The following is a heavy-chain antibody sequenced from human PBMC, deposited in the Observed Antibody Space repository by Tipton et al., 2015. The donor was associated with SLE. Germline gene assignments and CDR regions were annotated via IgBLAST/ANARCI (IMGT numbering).Heavy chain of an antibody. CDR2: INHSGST. Sequence: LRLSCTASGFTFSSYSMNWVRQAPGKGLEWIGEINHSGSTYYNPSLKSRVTISVDTSKNQFSLKLSSVTAADTAVYYCARDEGIVVVPAVVDYYGMDVWGQGTTVTVSS. D-gene: IGHD2-2*01. J-gene: IGHJ6*02. CDR1: GFTFSSYS. V-gene: IGHV4-34*01. CDR3: ARDEGIVVVPAVVDYYGMDV.